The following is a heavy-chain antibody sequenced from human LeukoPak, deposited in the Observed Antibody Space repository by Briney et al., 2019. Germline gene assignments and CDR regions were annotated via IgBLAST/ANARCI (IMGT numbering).Heavy chain of an antibody. Sequence: GASVKVSCKASGGTFSSYAISWVRQAPGQGLEWMGGIIPIFGTANYAQKFQGRVTITTDESTSTAYMELSSLRSEDTAVYYCARALYSSRWYLNWFDPWGQGTLVTVSS. V-gene: IGHV1-69*05. CDR1: GGTFSSYA. D-gene: IGHD6-13*01. J-gene: IGHJ5*02. CDR3: ARALYSSRWYLNWFDP. CDR2: IIPIFGTA.